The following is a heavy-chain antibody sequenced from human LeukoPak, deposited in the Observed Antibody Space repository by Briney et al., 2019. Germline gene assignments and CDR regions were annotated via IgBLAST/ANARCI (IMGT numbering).Heavy chain of an antibody. J-gene: IGHJ6*02. CDR2: IHTSSTFT. D-gene: IGHD2-2*01. CDR1: GFSFSDYH. Sequence: GGSLRLSCAASGFSFSDYHMSWVRQAPGKGLEWSSFIHTSSTFTYYADSVKGRFTISRDDAKNSLFLQMNSLRADDTAVYYCARDMSAAERAMDVWGQGTTVTVSS. V-gene: IGHV3-11*05. CDR3: ARDMSAAERAMDV.